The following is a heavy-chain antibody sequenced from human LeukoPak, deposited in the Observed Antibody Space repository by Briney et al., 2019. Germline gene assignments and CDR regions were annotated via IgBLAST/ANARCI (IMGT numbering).Heavy chain of an antibody. V-gene: IGHV1-46*01. J-gene: IGHJ4*02. CDR1: GYTFTSYY. CDR3: ARDYARGSSGWYFDY. Sequence: GASVKVSCKASGYTFTSYYMHWVRQAPGQGLEWMGIINPSGGSTSYAQKFQGRVTMTRDTSTSTVYMELSSLRSEDTAVYYCARDYARGSSGWYFDYWGQGTLVTVSS. CDR2: INPSGGST. D-gene: IGHD6-19*01.